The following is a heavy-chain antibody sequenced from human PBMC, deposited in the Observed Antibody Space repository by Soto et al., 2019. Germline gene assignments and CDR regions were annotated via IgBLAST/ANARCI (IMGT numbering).Heavy chain of an antibody. J-gene: IGHJ6*02. V-gene: IGHV4-30-4*01. CDR2: IYYSGST. CDR3: AREFRLGTTIKYGMDV. Sequence: PSATLSLTCPVSGCSVSIGYYYLLWIRQPPGKCLEWIGYIYYSGSTYYNPSLKSRVTISVDTSKNQFSLKLSSVTAADTAVYYCAREFRLGTTIKYGMDVWGQGTTVTVSS. D-gene: IGHD5-12*01. CDR1: GCSVSIGYYY.